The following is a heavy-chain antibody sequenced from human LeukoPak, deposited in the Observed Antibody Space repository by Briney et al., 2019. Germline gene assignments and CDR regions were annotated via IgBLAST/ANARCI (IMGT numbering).Heavy chain of an antibody. CDR2: INNDGSEK. D-gene: IGHD6-13*01. Sequence: PGGSLRLSCAASGFTFSSYWMSWVRQAPGKGLVWVSNINNDGSEKYYVDSVKGRFTISRDNAKNSLYLQMNSLRAEDTAVYYCARDGGLGSSWYGYYGMDVWGKGTTVTVSS. J-gene: IGHJ6*04. CDR1: GFTFSSYW. V-gene: IGHV3-7*03. CDR3: ARDGGLGSSWYGYYGMDV.